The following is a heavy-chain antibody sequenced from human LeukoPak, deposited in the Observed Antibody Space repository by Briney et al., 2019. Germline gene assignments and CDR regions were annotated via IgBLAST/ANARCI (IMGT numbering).Heavy chain of an antibody. D-gene: IGHD5-24*01. CDR3: ARERRDGYKVYFDY. V-gene: IGHV4-59*01. CDR1: GGSISSYY. J-gene: IGHJ4*02. Sequence: SETLSLTCTVSGGSISSYYWSWIRQPAGKGLEWIGYVYYSGSTNYNPSLKSRVTISVDTSKNQFSLRLSSVTAADTAVYYCARERRDGYKVYFDYWGQGTLVTVSS. CDR2: VYYSGST.